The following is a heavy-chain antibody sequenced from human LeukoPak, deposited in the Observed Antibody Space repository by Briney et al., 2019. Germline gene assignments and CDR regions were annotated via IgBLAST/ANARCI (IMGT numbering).Heavy chain of an antibody. CDR3: ARGYYYGSGSYGGFDY. Sequence: SVKVSCKASGGTFSSYVFSWVRQAPGQGLELMGGIIPIFGTVNYAQKFQGRVTITADKSTSTAYMELSSLRSEDTAVYHCARGYYYGSGSYGGFDYWGQGTLVTVSS. D-gene: IGHD3-10*01. CDR1: GGTFSSYV. V-gene: IGHV1-69*06. CDR2: IIPIFGTV. J-gene: IGHJ4*02.